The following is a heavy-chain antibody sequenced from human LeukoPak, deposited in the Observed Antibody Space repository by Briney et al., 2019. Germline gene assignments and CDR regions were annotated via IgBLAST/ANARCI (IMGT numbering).Heavy chain of an antibody. J-gene: IGHJ5*02. Sequence: GGSLRLSCAASGFTFSTYGMSWVRQAPGKGLQWVSTIPSGGGTYYADSVKGRFTISRDNSKNTLYLQMNSLRAEDTAVYYCARELVGGATAFDPWGQGTLVTVSS. CDR1: GFTFSTYG. CDR2: IPSGGGT. D-gene: IGHD3-10*01. CDR3: ARELVGGATAFDP. V-gene: IGHV3-23*01.